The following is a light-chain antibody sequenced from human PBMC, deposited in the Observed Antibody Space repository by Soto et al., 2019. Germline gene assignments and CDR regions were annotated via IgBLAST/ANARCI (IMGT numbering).Light chain of an antibody. V-gene: IGKV3-20*01. Sequence: EIVLTQSPGTLSLSPGERATLSCRASQSFHTNYLAWYQQRPGQAPTLLIFGASRRASGVPDRFTGSGSGTDFTLAVSRLEPEDFGVYYCQQFVNSPYMYTFGQGTKLEI. CDR1: QSFHTNY. J-gene: IGKJ2*01. CDR2: GAS. CDR3: QQFVNSPYMYT.